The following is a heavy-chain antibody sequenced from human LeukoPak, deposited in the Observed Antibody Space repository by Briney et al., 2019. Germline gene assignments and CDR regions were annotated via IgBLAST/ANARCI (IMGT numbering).Heavy chain of an antibody. Sequence: SETLSLTCTVSGGSISSGDYYWSWIRQPPGKGLEWIGYIYYSGSTYYNPSLKSRVTISVDTSKNQLSLKLSSVTAADTAVYYCARVRGGYCSGGSCPKHWFDPWGQGTLVTVSS. V-gene: IGHV4-30-4*01. CDR2: IYYSGST. J-gene: IGHJ5*02. CDR1: GGSISSGDYY. D-gene: IGHD2-15*01. CDR3: ARVRGGYCSGGSCPKHWFDP.